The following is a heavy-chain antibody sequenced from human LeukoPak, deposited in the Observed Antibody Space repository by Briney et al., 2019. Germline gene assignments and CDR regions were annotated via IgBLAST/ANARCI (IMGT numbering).Heavy chain of an antibody. J-gene: IGHJ6*03. D-gene: IGHD3/OR15-3a*01. CDR1: GFTFSSYW. V-gene: IGHV3-74*01. CDR2: INTDGSST. CDR3: ARRTYYYYYMDV. Sequence: GGSLRLSCAASGFTFSSYWMHWVRQAPGKGLVWVSRINTDGSSTSYADSVKGRFTTSRDNAKNTLYLQMNSLRAEDTAVYYCARRTYYYYYMDVWGKGTTVTVSS.